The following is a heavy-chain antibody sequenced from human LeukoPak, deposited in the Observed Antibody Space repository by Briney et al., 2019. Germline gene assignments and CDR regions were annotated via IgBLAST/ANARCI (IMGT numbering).Heavy chain of an antibody. CDR1: GGSISSYY. CDR2: IYYSGST. CDR3: ARVKIGRYFDL. Sequence: SETLSLTCTVSGGSISSYYGSWIRQPPGKGLEWIGYIYYSGSTNYNPSLKSRVTISVDTSKNQFSLKLSSVTAADTAVYYCARVKIGRYFDLWGRGTLVTVSS. J-gene: IGHJ2*01. V-gene: IGHV4-59*01.